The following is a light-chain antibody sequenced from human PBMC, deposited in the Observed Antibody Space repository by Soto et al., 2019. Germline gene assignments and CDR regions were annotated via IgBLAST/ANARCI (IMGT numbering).Light chain of an antibody. CDR2: GAS. Sequence: EIVLTQSPSTLSLSPGERATLSCRASQSVSSSYLAWYQQKPGQATRLLIYGASSRATGIPDRFSGSGSGTDFTLTISRLEPEDFAVYYCQQRSSWTPTITFGQGTRLEIK. J-gene: IGKJ5*01. CDR3: QQRSSWTPTIT. V-gene: IGKV3D-20*02. CDR1: QSVSSSY.